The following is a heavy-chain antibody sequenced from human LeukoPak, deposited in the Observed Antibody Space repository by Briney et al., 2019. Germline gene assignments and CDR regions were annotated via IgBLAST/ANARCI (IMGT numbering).Heavy chain of an antibody. J-gene: IGHJ4*02. CDR1: GYTFTSYG. CDR2: ISAYNGNT. D-gene: IGHD3-22*01. Sequence: ASVKVSCKASGYTFTSYGISWVRQAPGQGLEGMGWISAYNGNTNYAQKLQGRVTITTNTSTSTACMGLRSLRSDDTAVYYCARSVSGDYYDSSGYYTPHFDYWGQGTLVTVSS. V-gene: IGHV1-18*01. CDR3: ARSVSGDYYDSSGYYTPHFDY.